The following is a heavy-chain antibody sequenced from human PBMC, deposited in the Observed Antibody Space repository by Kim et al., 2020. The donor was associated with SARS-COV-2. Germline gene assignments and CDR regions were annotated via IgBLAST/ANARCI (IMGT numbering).Heavy chain of an antibody. Sequence: SETLSLTCAVSGGSISSSNWWSWVRQPPGKGLEWIGEIYHSGSTNYNPSLKSRVTISVDKSKNQFSLKLSSVTAADTAVYYCARDTYDILTGYWKRYYYYGMDVWGQGTTVTVSS. D-gene: IGHD3-9*01. J-gene: IGHJ6*02. CDR2: IYHSGST. CDR1: GGSISSSNW. CDR3: ARDTYDILTGYWKRYYYYGMDV. V-gene: IGHV4-4*02.